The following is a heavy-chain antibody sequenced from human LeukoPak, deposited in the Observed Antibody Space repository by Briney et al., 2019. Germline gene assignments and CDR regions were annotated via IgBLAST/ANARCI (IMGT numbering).Heavy chain of an antibody. D-gene: IGHD1-7*01. J-gene: IGHJ4*02. CDR3: AAGTGTSDFDY. CDR2: IKSKSDGGTR. V-gene: IGHV3-15*01. Sequence: GGSLRLSCAASGFTFSNAWMSWVRQAPGKGLEWVGRIKSKSDGGTRDFAAPVKGRVTISRDDSKNMLYLQMTSLKTEDTAVYYCAAGTGTSDFDYWGQGTLVTISS. CDR1: GFTFSNAW.